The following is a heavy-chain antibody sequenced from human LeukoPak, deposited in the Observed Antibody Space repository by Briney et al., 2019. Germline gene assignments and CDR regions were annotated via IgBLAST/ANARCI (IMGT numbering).Heavy chain of an antibody. Sequence: KSSETLSLTCTVSGGSISSSSYYWGWIRQPPGKGLEWIGSIYYSGSTYYNPSLKSRVTISVDTSKNQSSLKLSSVTAADTAVYYCASEYNRRYYYMDVWGKGTTVTVSS. V-gene: IGHV4-39*07. CDR1: GGSISSSSYY. D-gene: IGHD1-14*01. J-gene: IGHJ6*03. CDR2: IYYSGST. CDR3: ASEYNRRYYYMDV.